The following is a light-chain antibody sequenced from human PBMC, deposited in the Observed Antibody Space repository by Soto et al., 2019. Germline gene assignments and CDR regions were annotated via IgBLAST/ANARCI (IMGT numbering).Light chain of an antibody. J-gene: IGLJ1*01. CDR3: SSYTTSSTYV. Sequence: QSALTQPASVSGSPGQSITISCTGTSSDVGAYNYVSWYQQHPGKAPKLMIYEVNNRPSGVSNRFSGSKSGNTASLTISGLQAEDEADYYCSSYTTSSTYVFGTGTKVIVL. CDR2: EVN. CDR1: SSDVGAYNY. V-gene: IGLV2-14*01.